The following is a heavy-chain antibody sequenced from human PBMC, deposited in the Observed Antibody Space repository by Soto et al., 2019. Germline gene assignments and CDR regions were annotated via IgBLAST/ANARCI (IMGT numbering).Heavy chain of an antibody. J-gene: IGHJ3*02. CDR1: GGTFSSYA. Sequence: GASVKVSCKASGGTFSSYAISWVRQAPGQGLEWMGGIIPIFGTANYAQKFQGRVTSTADKSTSTAYMELSSLRSEDTAVYYCWRLDSADAFDIWGQGTMVTVSS. D-gene: IGHD2-2*03. CDR2: IIPIFGTA. CDR3: WRLDSADAFDI. V-gene: IGHV1-69*06.